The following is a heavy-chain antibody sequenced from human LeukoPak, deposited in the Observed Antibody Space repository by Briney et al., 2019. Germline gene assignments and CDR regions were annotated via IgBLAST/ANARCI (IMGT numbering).Heavy chain of an antibody. CDR3: ARHGSSNWFDL. CDR1: GDSISSSY. J-gene: IGHJ5*02. CDR2: IYYSGGT. V-gene: IGHV4-59*08. Sequence: PSETLSLTCTVSGDSISSSYWSWIRQPPGKGLEWIGYIYYSGGTRYNPSLKSRLTISVDTSKNQFSLKLSSVTAADTAMYYCARHGSSNWFDLWGQGTLVTVSS. D-gene: IGHD2-15*01.